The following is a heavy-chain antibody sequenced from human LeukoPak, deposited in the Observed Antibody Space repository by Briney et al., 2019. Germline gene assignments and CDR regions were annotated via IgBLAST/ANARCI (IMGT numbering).Heavy chain of an antibody. D-gene: IGHD3-22*01. CDR2: IGGSGAGT. V-gene: IGHV3-23*01. Sequence: GGSLRLSCAASGFTFSSSAMSWVRQAPGKRLEWVSGIGGSGAGTYYAVSVKGRFTISRDNSKNTLYLQMNSLRAEDAAVYYCATTLHSGYYDLYWGQGTLVTVSS. CDR3: ATTLHSGYYDLY. CDR1: GFTFSSSA. J-gene: IGHJ4*02.